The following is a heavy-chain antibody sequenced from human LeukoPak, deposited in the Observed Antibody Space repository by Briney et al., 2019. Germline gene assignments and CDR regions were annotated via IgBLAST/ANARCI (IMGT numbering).Heavy chain of an antibody. CDR3: AYSGSYGHLGY. Sequence: SETLSLTCTVSGGSIGSSGYYWDWIRQPPAKGLEWIGTIYYSGSTYYNPSLKSRVTISVDTSKNQFSLRLSSVTAADTALYYCAYSGSYGHLGYWGQGIPVTVSS. J-gene: IGHJ4*02. CDR1: GGSIGSSGYY. V-gene: IGHV4-39*01. D-gene: IGHD1-26*01. CDR2: IYYSGST.